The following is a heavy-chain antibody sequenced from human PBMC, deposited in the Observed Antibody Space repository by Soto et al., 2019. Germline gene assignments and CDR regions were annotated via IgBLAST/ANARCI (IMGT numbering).Heavy chain of an antibody. J-gene: IGHJ5*02. CDR2: VSFSGSK. CDR1: GDSVSNSGYY. V-gene: IGHV4-39*01. CDR3: AGGRTWQGRDWFDA. Sequence: QLLLQESGPGLVKPSETLSLTCTVSGDSVSNSGYYWGWIRQSPGKRLEWLGSVSFSGSKYYNPSLGGRVTLSVDTSKNVISRKRGSVTAADTAGYCCAGGRTWQGRDWFDAWGQGTMVTVSS.